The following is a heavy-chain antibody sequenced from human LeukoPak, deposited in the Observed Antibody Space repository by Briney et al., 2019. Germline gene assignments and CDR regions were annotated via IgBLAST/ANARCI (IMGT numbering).Heavy chain of an antibody. CDR1: GYTFTGYY. CDR2: IDPNSGGT. CDR3: ARLLAEEGMDY. V-gene: IGHV1-2*02. Sequence: ASVRVSCKASGYTFTGYYMHWVRQAPGQGLEWMGWIDPNSGGTNYAQKFQGRVTMTRDTSISTAYMELSRLRSDDTAVYYCARLLAEEGMDYWGQGTLVTVSS. J-gene: IGHJ4*02. D-gene: IGHD3-3*02.